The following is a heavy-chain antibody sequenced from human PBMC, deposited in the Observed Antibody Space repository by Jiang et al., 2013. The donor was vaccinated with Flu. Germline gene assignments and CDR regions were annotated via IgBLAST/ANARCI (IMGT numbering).Heavy chain of an antibody. CDR2: INAGNGNT. Sequence: SGAEVKKPGASVKVSCKASGYTFTSYAMHWVRQAPGQRLEWMGWINAGNGNTKYSQKFQGRVTITRDTSASTAYMELSSLRSEDTAVYYCARYSSSWASYDYWGQGTLVTVSS. CDR3: ARYSSSWASYDY. J-gene: IGHJ4*02. CDR1: GYTFTSYA. D-gene: IGHD6-13*01. V-gene: IGHV1-3*01.